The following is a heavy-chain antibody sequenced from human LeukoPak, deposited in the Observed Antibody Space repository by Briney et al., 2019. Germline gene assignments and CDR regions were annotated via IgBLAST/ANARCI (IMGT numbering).Heavy chain of an antibody. CDR1: GYTFTGYY. V-gene: IGHV1-69*05. D-gene: IGHD6-19*01. CDR2: IIPIFGTA. Sequence: SVKVSCKASGYTFTGYYMHWVRQAPGQGLEWMGGIIPIFGTANYAQKFQGRVTITTDASTSTAYMELSSMRSEDTAVYYCASGTVAGTIDYWGQGTLVTVSS. J-gene: IGHJ4*02. CDR3: ASGTVAGTIDY.